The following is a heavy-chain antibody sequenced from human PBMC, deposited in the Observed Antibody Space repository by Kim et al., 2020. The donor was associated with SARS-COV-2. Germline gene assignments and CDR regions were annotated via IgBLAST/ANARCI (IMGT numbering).Heavy chain of an antibody. CDR1: DDSLTSTTYF. D-gene: IGHD7-27*01. V-gene: IGHV4-39*07. J-gene: IGHJ4*02. Sequence: SETLSLTCTVSDDSLTSTTYFWVWIRQPPGKGLEWIGTIHYSGSSYYNPSLKSRVTISVDKTNNQISLRLTSVTAEDSALYYCARGSWGSAPFNYWGQGT. CDR3: ARGSWGSAPFNY. CDR2: IHYSGSS.